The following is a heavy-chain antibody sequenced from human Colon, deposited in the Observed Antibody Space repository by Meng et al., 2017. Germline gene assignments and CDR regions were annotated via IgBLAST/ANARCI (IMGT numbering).Heavy chain of an antibody. J-gene: IGHJ5*02. CDR3: ATGLRHGDWFDP. CDR2: IDHFGIS. Sequence: QVPQGGAGLLKPLDPLSLPRAVAGGSFRGFYWRWIRQPPGKGLEWIGEIDHFGISTYNSSLKGRLTMSVDTSKKQISLTLTSVTAADTAVYYCATGLRHGDWFDPWGPGTLVTVSS. V-gene: IGHV4-34*02. CDR1: GGSFRGFY. D-gene: IGHD4-17*01.